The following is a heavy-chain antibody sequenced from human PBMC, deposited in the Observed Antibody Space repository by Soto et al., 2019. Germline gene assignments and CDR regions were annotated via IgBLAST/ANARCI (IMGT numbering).Heavy chain of an antibody. D-gene: IGHD3-22*01. J-gene: IGHJ5*02. CDR2: ISGSGGST. CDR1: GFTFSSYV. V-gene: IGHV3-23*01. CDR3: GKVGYYDSRGHNGFDR. Sequence: GGSLRLSCAVSGFTFSSYVMSWVRQAPGKGLEWVSAISGSGGSTYYADSVKGRFTISRDNSKNTLYLQMNSLRADDTAVDYCGKVGYYDSRGHNGFDRWGQGTLFTVPS.